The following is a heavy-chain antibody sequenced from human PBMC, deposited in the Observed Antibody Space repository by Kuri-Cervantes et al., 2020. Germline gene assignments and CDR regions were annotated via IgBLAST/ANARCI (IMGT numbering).Heavy chain of an antibody. CDR3: ARGHPVTVTTQVGIPGMYGMDV. J-gene: IGHJ6*02. CDR1: GFTFSSYW. D-gene: IGHD4-17*01. V-gene: IGHV3-74*01. CDR2: INSDGSST. Sequence: GESLKISCAASGFTFSSYWMHWVRQAPGKGLVWVSRINSDGSSTSYADSVKGRFTISRDNAKNTLYLQMNRLRAEDTAVYYCARGHPVTVTTQVGIPGMYGMDVWGQGTTVTVSS.